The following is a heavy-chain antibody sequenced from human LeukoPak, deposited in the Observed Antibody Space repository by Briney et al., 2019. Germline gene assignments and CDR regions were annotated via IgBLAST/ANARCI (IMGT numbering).Heavy chain of an antibody. V-gene: IGHV3-23*01. D-gene: IGHD2-21*01. J-gene: IGHJ4*02. CDR3: AKDPILSYQINDY. CDR1: GFTFSSYA. CDR2: ISGSGGST. Sequence: PGGSLRLSCAASGFTFSSYAMSWVRQAPGKGLEWVSAISGSGGSTYYADSMKGRFTISRDNSKNTLYLQMNSLRAEDTAVYYCAKDPILSYQINDYWGQGTLVTVSS.